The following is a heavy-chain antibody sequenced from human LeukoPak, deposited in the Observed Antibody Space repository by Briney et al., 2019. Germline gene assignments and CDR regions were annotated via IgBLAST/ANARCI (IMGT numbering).Heavy chain of an antibody. D-gene: IGHD4-17*01. J-gene: IGHJ4*02. Sequence: SGPTLVNPTQTLTLTCTFSGFSLSTSGVGVCWIRQPPGKALEWLALIYWDDDKRYSPSLKSRFTITKDTSKNQVVLTMTNMDPVDTATYYCARRGDYGDFDYWGQGTLVTVSS. CDR2: IYWDDDK. V-gene: IGHV2-5*02. CDR1: GFSLSTSGVG. CDR3: ARRGDYGDFDY.